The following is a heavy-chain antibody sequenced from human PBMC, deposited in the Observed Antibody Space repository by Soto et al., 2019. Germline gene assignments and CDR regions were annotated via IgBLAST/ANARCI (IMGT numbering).Heavy chain of an antibody. V-gene: IGHV1-46*01. CDR2: INPSGGST. D-gene: IGHD4-17*01. CDR1: GYTFTSYY. CDR3: ARDASVGSTVTTFPLNWFDP. Sequence: ASVKVSCKASGYTFTSYYMHWVRQAPGQGLEWMGIINPSGGSTSYAQKFQGRVTMTRDTSTSTVYMELRSLRSDDTAVYYCARDASVGSTVTTFPLNWFDPWGQGTLVTVSS. J-gene: IGHJ5*02.